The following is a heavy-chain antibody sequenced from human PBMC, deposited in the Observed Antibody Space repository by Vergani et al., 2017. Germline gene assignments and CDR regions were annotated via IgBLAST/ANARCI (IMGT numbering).Heavy chain of an antibody. D-gene: IGHD3-10*01. V-gene: IGHV3-23*01. CDR3: AKDLKNPTYYYGSGSQPAVCYYGMDV. CDR1: GFTFSSYA. J-gene: IGHJ6*02. Sequence: EVQLLESGGGLVQPGGSLRLSCAASGFTFSSYAMSWVRQAPGKGLEWVSAISGSGGSTYYADSVKGRFTISRDNSKNTLYLQMNSLRAEDTAVYYWAKDLKNPTYYYGSGSQPAVCYYGMDVWGQGTTVTVSS. CDR2: ISGSGGST.